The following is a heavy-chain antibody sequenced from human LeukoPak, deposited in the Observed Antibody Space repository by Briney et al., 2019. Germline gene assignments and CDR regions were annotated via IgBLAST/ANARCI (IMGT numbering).Heavy chain of an antibody. Sequence: PGGSLRLSCAASGCTFSSYAMSWVRQAPGKGLEWVSAISGSGGSTYYADSVKGRFTTSRDNSKNTLYLQMNSLRAEDTAVYYCAKVESVYDSSGYYSTGSFDYWGQGTLVTVSS. CDR3: AKVESVYDSSGYYSTGSFDY. V-gene: IGHV3-23*01. J-gene: IGHJ4*02. CDR1: GCTFSSYA. CDR2: ISGSGGST. D-gene: IGHD3-22*01.